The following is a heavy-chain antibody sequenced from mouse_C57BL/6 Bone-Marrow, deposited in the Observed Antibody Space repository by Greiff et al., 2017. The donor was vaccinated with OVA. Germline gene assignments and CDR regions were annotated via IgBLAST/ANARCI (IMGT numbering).Heavy chain of an antibody. J-gene: IGHJ2*01. D-gene: IGHD2-4*01. CDR2: IDPSASYT. CDR1: GYTFTSYW. V-gene: IGHV1-69*01. CDR3: ARRRDYVLGY. Sequence: VQLQQPGAELVMPGASVKLSCKASGYTFTSYWMHWVKQRPGQGLEWIGEIDPSASYTNYNQKFKGQSTLTVDKSSNAAYMQLSSLTSEDSAGYDCARRRDYVLGYWGQGTTLTGSS.